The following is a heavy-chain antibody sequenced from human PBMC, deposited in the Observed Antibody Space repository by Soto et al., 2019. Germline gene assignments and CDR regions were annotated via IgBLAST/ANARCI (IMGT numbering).Heavy chain of an antibody. V-gene: IGHV3-23*01. J-gene: IGHJ4*02. D-gene: IGHD6-19*01. CDR3: AKEDTSSGSLDY. CDR2: ISDSGATT. CDR1: VVPLGENS. Sequence: GGSLIVCWAASVVPLGENSMSWVRQAPGKGLEWVSVISDSGATTYYADSVRCRFTISRDNSKNTLYLQMKSLRAEDSASYYCAKEDTSSGSLDYWGQGALVTVSS.